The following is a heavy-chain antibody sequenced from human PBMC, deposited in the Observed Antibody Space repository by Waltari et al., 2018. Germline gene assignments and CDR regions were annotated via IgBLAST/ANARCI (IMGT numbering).Heavy chain of an antibody. CDR3: ARNKRITIFGVVINYYGMDV. D-gene: IGHD3-3*01. V-gene: IGHV4-34*01. CDR1: GGSFSGYY. J-gene: IGHJ6*02. Sequence: QVQLQQWGAGLLKPSETLSLTCAVYGGSFSGYYWSWIRQPPGKGLEWIGEINHSGSTNYNPSRKSRVTISVDTSKNQFSLKLSSVTAADTAVYYCARNKRITIFGVVINYYGMDVWGQGTTVTVSS. CDR2: INHSGST.